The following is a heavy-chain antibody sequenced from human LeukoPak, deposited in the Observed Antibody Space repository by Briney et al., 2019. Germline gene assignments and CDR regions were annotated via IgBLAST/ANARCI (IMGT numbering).Heavy chain of an antibody. CDR2: IRYDGSNK. J-gene: IGHJ4*02. D-gene: IGHD3-10*01. Sequence: GGSLRLSCAASGFTFSSYDMHWLRQAPGKGLEWVAFIRYDGSNKYYADSVKGRFTISRDNSKNTLYLQMSSLRAEDTAVYYCAKSHSGYGSGIPKYYFGYWGQGTLVTVSS. CDR1: GFTFSSYD. V-gene: IGHV3-30*02. CDR3: AKSHSGYGSGIPKYYFGY.